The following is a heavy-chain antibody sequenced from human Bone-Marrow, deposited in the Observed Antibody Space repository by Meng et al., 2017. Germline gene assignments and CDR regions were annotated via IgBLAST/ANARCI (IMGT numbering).Heavy chain of an antibody. Sequence: GGSLRLSCAASGFTFSSYAMHWVRQAPGKGLEWVAVISYDGSNKYYADSVKGRFTISRDNSKNTLYLQMNSLRAEDTAVYYCTAMTGGSGWYGAFDIWGQGTMVTVSS. V-gene: IGHV3-30*01. D-gene: IGHD6-19*01. CDR2: ISYDGSNK. J-gene: IGHJ3*02. CDR3: TAMTGGSGWYGAFDI. CDR1: GFTFSSYA.